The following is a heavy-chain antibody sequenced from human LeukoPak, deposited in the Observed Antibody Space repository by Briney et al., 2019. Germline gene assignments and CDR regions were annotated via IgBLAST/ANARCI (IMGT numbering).Heavy chain of an antibody. CDR2: IYYSGST. V-gene: IGHV4-30-4*08. CDR3: ARAGYQLLVYFDY. CDR1: GGSISSGDYY. D-gene: IGHD2-2*01. J-gene: IGHJ4*02. Sequence: SETLSLTCTVSGGSISSGDYYWSWIRQPPGKGLEWIGYIYYSGSTYYNPSLKSRATISVDTSKNQFSLKLSSVTAADTAVYYCARAGYQLLVYFDYWGQGTLVTVSS.